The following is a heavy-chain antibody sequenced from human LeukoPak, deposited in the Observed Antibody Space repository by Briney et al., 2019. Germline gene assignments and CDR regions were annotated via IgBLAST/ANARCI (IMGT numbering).Heavy chain of an antibody. CDR2: ISGSGGST. V-gene: IGHV3-23*01. J-gene: IGHJ4*02. CDR1: GFTFSTYW. D-gene: IGHD3-10*01. Sequence: PGGSLRLSCAVSGFTFSTYWMRWVRQAPGKGLEWVSAISGSGGSTYYADSVKGRFTISRDNSKNTLYLQMNSLRAEDTAVYYCAKTSLRTHRGEGSGSYYNSDYWGQGTPVTVSS. CDR3: AKTSLRTHRGEGSGSYYNSDY.